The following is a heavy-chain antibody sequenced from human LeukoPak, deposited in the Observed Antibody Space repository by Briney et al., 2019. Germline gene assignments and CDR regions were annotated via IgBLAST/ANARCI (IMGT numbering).Heavy chain of an antibody. CDR1: GFTFSSYG. CDR2: IRYDGSNK. V-gene: IGHV3-30*02. Sequence: GGSLRLSCAASGFTFSSYGMHWVRQAPGKGLEWVAYIRYDGSNKYDADSVKGRFTISRDNSKNTLYLQMNSLRAEDTAVYYCAKGRYSSGSAAPFDYWGQGTLVTVSS. CDR3: AKGRYSSGSAAPFDY. D-gene: IGHD6-19*01. J-gene: IGHJ4*02.